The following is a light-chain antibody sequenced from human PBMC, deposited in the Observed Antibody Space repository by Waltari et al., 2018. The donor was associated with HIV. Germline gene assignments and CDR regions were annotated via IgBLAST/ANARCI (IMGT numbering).Light chain of an antibody. J-gene: IGLJ1*01. Sequence: PGQSITISCTGTSSDVGSYNLVPWYQQHPGKTPKRMIYEVSKRPSGVSNRFSGSKSGNTASLTISGLQAEDEADYYCCSYAGSSTFYVFGTGTKVTVL. CDR2: EVS. V-gene: IGLV2-23*02. CDR1: SSDVGSYNL. CDR3: CSYAGSSTFYV.